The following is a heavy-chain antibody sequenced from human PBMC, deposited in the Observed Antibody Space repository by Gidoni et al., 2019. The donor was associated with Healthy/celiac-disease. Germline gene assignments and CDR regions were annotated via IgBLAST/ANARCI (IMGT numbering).Heavy chain of an antibody. D-gene: IGHD3-3*01. V-gene: IGHV1-18*01. CDR3: ARSLDGPLDFGVVMGLSY. CDR1: GETFTSHG. J-gene: IGHJ4*02. Sequence: QGQLVQSGAGVKKPGASVTVYCTASGETFTSHGISWVRQAPGQGLEWMGWISAYNGNTNYAQKLQGRVTMTTDTSTSTAYMELRSLISDDTAVYYCARSLDGPLDFGVVMGLSYWGQGTLVTVSS. CDR2: ISAYNGNT.